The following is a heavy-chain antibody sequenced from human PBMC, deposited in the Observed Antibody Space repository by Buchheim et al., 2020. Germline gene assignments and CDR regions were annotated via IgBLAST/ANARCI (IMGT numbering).Heavy chain of an antibody. J-gene: IGHJ4*02. Sequence: QLQLQESGPGLVKPSETLSLTCTVSGGSISSSSYYWGWTRQPPGKGLAWIGSIYYSGSTYYTPSLKSRVTISVHTSKNQFSQKLSSVTAADTAVYYCARTDYDCWSGYYTAFDYWGQGTL. CDR2: IYYSGST. V-gene: IGHV4-39*01. CDR1: GGSISSSSYY. D-gene: IGHD3-3*01. CDR3: ARTDYDCWSGYYTAFDY.